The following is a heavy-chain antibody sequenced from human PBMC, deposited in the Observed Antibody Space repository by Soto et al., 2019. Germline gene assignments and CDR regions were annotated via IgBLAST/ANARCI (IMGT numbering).Heavy chain of an antibody. V-gene: IGHV3-30*18. CDR2: ISYDGSNK. CDR3: AKDRLLWELLPHSSFDY. Sequence: GGSLRLSLAASGFTFSSYGMHWVRQAPGKGLEWVAVISYDGSNKYYADSVKGRFTISRDNSKNTLYLQMNSLRAEDTAVYYCAKDRLLWELLPHSSFDYWGQGTLVTVSS. D-gene: IGHD1-26*01. CDR1: GFTFSSYG. J-gene: IGHJ4*02.